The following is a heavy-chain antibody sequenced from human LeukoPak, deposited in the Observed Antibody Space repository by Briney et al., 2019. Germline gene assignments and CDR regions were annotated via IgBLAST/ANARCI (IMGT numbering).Heavy chain of an antibody. CDR3: TTHDSGYSSSWYYYYYMDV. D-gene: IGHD6-13*01. Sequence: PGGSLRLSCAASGFTFSNAWMSWVRQAPGKGLEWVGRIKSKTDGGTTDYAAPVKGRFTISRDDSKNTLYLQMNSLKTEDTAVYYCTTHDSGYSSSWYYYYYMDVWGKGTTVTVSS. J-gene: IGHJ6*03. V-gene: IGHV3-15*01. CDR2: IKSKTDGGTT. CDR1: GFTFSNAW.